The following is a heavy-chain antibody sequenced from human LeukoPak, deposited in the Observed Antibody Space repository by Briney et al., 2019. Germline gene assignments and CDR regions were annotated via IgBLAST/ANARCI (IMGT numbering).Heavy chain of an antibody. J-gene: IGHJ2*01. CDR3: AKDRTVGASYWYFDL. D-gene: IGHD1-26*01. Sequence: GGSLRLSCAASGFTFSRSDMIWVRQAPGKGLEWVSIISGSGGNTYYADSVKGRFTISRDSSKNTLFLHMNTLRAEDTAIYYCAKDRTVGASYWYFDLWGRGTLVTVSS. CDR1: GFTFSRSD. V-gene: IGHV3-23*01. CDR2: ISGSGGNT.